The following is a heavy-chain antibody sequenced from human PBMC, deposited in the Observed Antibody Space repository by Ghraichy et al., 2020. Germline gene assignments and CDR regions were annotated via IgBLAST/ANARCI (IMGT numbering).Heavy chain of an antibody. Sequence: ETLSLTCAASGFTFSSYAMSWVRQAPGKGLEWVSAIGGGASSTYYADSVKGRFTISRDNSENTLYLQMNSLRAEDTAVYYCALYTVNFDFWGQGTLVTVFS. V-gene: IGHV3-23*01. J-gene: IGHJ4*02. CDR2: IGGGASST. D-gene: IGHD2-2*02. CDR3: ALYTVNFDF. CDR1: GFTFSSYA.